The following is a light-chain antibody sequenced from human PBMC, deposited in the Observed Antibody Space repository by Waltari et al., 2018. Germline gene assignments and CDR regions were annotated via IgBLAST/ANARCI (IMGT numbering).Light chain of an antibody. V-gene: IGKV3-20*01. CDR2: GTS. CDR1: QSVSTIS. CDR3: QQYDGIVVT. J-gene: IGKJ4*01. Sequence: EIVLTQSPGTLSLSPGERATLSCSASQSVSTISLTWYQQKPGQAPRLLIYGTSSRATGIPDRFSGSGSGTDFTLTISRLQPEDFAIYYCQQYDGIVVTFGGGTKVEI.